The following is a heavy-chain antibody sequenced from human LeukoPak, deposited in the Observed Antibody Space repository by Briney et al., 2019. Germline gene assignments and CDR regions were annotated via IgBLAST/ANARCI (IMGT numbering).Heavy chain of an antibody. J-gene: IGHJ4*02. V-gene: IGHV4-61*08. CDR2: IYYSGST. D-gene: IGHD3-3*01. Sequence: SETLSLTCTVSGGSISSGGYYWSWIRQHPGKGLEWIGYIYYSGSTYYNPSLKSRVTISVDTSKNQFSLKLSSVTAADTAVYYCARGRTYYDFWSGPPPFDYWGQGTLVTVSS. CDR1: GGSISSGGYY. CDR3: ARGRTYYDFWSGPPPFDY.